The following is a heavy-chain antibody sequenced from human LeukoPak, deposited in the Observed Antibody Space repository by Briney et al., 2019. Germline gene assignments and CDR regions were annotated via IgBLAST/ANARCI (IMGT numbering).Heavy chain of an antibody. J-gene: IGHJ4*02. Sequence: PSETLSLTCTVSGGSISSSSYYWSWIRQPPGKGLEWIGEINHSGSTNYNPSLKSRVTISVDTSKNQFSLKLSSVTAADTAVYYCARSFGNYYGSGSISGFDYWGQGTLVTVSS. D-gene: IGHD3-10*01. CDR1: GGSISSSSYY. CDR2: INHSGST. V-gene: IGHV4-39*07. CDR3: ARSFGNYYGSGSISGFDY.